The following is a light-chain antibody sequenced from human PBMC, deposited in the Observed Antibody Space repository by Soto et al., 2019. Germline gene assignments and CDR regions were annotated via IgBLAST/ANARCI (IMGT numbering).Light chain of an antibody. V-gene: IGKV3-20*01. J-gene: IGKJ1*01. CDR1: QSVSSSY. CDR2: GAS. Sequence: EIVLTQSPGTLSLSPGERATLSCRASQSVSSSYLAWYQHKPGQAPRLLIYGASSRATGIPDRFSGSGSGTDFTLTISRLEPEDFAAYYCQQYGSSSWTFGQGTKVDIK. CDR3: QQYGSSSWT.